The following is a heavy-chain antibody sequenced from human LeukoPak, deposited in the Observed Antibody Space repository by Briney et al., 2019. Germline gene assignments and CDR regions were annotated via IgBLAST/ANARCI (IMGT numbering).Heavy chain of an antibody. CDR1: VYTLTGLP. Sequence: ASVKVSCKVSVYTLTGLPMHWVRPAPGKGLEWMGSFHPEDGETIYAQKIQGRVTMTEDTSTDTAYMELSSLRSEDTAVYYCATAEGEWGQGILVTVSS. V-gene: IGHV1-24*01. J-gene: IGHJ4*02. CDR3: ATAEGE. CDR2: FHPEDGET. D-gene: IGHD2-21*01.